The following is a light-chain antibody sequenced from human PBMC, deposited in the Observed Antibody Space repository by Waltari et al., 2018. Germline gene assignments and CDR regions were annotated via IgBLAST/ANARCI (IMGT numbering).Light chain of an antibody. CDR3: QQYNHWPPIT. J-gene: IGKJ5*01. Sequence: EILMTQSPVTLSVSPGERATLSCRAIQSITSNLAWYQQKPGQALRLLIYDASTRAPSTPARFRGSGSGTEFTLTISSLQSEDYAVYYCQQYNHWPPITFGQGTRLEIK. CDR1: QSITSN. CDR2: DAS. V-gene: IGKV3-15*01.